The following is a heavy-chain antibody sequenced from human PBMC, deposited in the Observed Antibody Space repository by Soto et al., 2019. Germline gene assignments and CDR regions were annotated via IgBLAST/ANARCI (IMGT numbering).Heavy chain of an antibody. J-gene: IGHJ4*02. V-gene: IGHV4-59*01. CDR3: SRGHGSGPYSFEY. CDR2: IYYSGSP. CDR1: GGSINSYY. D-gene: IGHD6-19*01. Sequence: SETLCLTCSVSGGSINSYYWSWIRQPPGKGLEWIGYIYYSGSPNYSPSLRGRVTISMDTSKNQFSLMLTSVTAAATAVYFCSRGHGSGPYSFEYWGQATPLTVSS.